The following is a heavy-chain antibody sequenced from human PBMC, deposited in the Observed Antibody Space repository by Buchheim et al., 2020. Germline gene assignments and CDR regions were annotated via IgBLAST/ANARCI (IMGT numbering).Heavy chain of an antibody. CDR3: ARFAVHRSSGYDY. D-gene: IGHD3-22*01. V-gene: IGHV1-46*01. J-gene: IGHJ4*02. CDR1: GYTFTTYY. CDR2: INPSDGRS. Sequence: QVQLVQSGAEVKKSGASVKVSCKASGYTFTTYYIHWVRQAPGQGLEWVGLINPSDGRSIYAQNFQDRVTLTSDTSTSVVNLEMSSLKSEDTAVYFCARFAVHRSSGYDYWGQGTRVTVSS.